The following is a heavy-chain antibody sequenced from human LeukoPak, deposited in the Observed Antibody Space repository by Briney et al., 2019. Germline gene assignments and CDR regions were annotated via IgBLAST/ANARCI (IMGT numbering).Heavy chain of an antibody. CDR1: GFTFSSFG. D-gene: IGHD2-8*01. J-gene: IGHJ3*02. CDR2: ISHDESSL. CDR3: AEAPRNGVYDAFDI. V-gene: IGHV3-30*18. Sequence: GRSLRLSCAASGFTFSSFGMHWVRQAPGKGLEWVAVISHDESSLHYIDSVKGRFTISRDNSKNTLYLQMNSLRAEDTAVYYCAEAPRNGVYDAFDIWGQGTMVTVSS.